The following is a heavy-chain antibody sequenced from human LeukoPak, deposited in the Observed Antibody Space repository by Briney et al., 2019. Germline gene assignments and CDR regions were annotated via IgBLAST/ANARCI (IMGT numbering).Heavy chain of an antibody. CDR3: ARGVGSGSRLRAGDY. Sequence: GGSLRLSCAASGFTFTSYSMNWVRQAPGKGLEWVSTISGGGGSTYYADSVKGRFTISRDNSKNTLYLQMNSLRAEDTAVYYCARGVGSGSRLRAGDYWGQGTLVTVSS. D-gene: IGHD1-26*01. CDR2: ISGGGGST. V-gene: IGHV3-23*01. CDR1: GFTFTSYS. J-gene: IGHJ4*02.